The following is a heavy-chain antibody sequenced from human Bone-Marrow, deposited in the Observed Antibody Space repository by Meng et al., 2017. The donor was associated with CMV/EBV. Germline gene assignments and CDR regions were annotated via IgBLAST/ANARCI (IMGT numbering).Heavy chain of an antibody. Sequence: ASVKVSCKASGYTFTSYGISWVRQAPGQGLEWMGWISAYNGNTNYAQKLQGRVTMTTDTSTSTAYMELRSLRSEDTAVYYCARVDIVVVPAALGGYYYYGMHVWGQGTTATVPS. J-gene: IGHJ6*02. CDR2: ISAYNGNT. D-gene: IGHD2-2*01. CDR3: ARVDIVVVPAALGGYYYYGMHV. CDR1: GYTFTSYG. V-gene: IGHV1-18*01.